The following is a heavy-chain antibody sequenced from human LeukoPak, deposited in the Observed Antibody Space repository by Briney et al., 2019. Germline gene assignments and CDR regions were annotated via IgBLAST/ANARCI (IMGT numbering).Heavy chain of an antibody. V-gene: IGHV1-46*01. CDR3: ARVRSDDSSGYYFIDY. Sequence: ASVKVSCKASGYTFTSYYMHWVRQAPGQGLEWMGIINPSGGSTSYAQKFQGRVTMTRDMSTSTVYMELSSLRSEDTAVYYCARVRSDDSSGYYFIDYWGQGTLVTVSS. CDR1: GYTFTSYY. D-gene: IGHD3-22*01. J-gene: IGHJ4*02. CDR2: INPSGGST.